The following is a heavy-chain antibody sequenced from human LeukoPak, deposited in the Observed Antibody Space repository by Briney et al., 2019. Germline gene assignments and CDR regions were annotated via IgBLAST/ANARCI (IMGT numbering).Heavy chain of an antibody. J-gene: IGHJ6*03. CDR1: GGSLSSYD. Sequence: PQTLCPTSTVPGGSLSSYDFTSSGQPPGNRLEWIGGIDYSRRTYYNTSLKSRVTISVDTSKNQFSLKLSSVTAADTAVYYCAKAVYYYDTGYYMDVWGKGTTGTVSS. CDR2: IDYSRRT. D-gene: IGHD3-22*01. V-gene: IGHV4-39*07. CDR3: AKAVYYYDTGYYMDV.